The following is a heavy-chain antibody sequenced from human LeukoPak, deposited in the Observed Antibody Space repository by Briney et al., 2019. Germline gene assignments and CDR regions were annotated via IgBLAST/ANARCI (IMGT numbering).Heavy chain of an antibody. Sequence: SETLSLTCAVSGGSISSGGYSWSWIRQPPGKGLEWIGYIYHSGSTYYNPSLKSRVTISVDTSKNQFSLKLSSVTAADTAVYYCARLVITMVRGSNWFDPWGQGTLVTVSS. J-gene: IGHJ5*02. CDR1: GGSISSGGYS. D-gene: IGHD3-10*01. CDR3: ARLVITMVRGSNWFDP. CDR2: IYHSGST. V-gene: IGHV4-30-2*03.